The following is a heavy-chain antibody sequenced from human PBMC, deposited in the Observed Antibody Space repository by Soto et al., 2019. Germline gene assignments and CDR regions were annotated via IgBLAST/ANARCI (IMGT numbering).Heavy chain of an antibody. CDR3: ARASTGIVVGWSPYVRVEPDFDY. CDR1: GFTFSSYA. V-gene: IGHV3-30-3*01. Sequence: GGSLRLSCAASGFTFSSYAIHWVRQAPGKGLEWVAVISYDGSNKYYADSVKGRFTISRDNSKNTLYLQMNSLRAEDTAVYYCARASTGIVVGWSPYVRVEPDFDYWGQGTLVTVSS. J-gene: IGHJ4*02. D-gene: IGHD2-15*01. CDR2: ISYDGSNK.